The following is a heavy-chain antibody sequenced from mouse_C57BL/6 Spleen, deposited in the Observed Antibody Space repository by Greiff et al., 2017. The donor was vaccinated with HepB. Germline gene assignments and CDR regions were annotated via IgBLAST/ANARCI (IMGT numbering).Heavy chain of an antibody. D-gene: IGHD1-1*01. Sequence: QVQLQQSGAELMKPGASVKLSCKATGYTFTGYWIEWVKQRPGHGLEWIGEILPGSGSTNYNEKFKGKATFTADTSSNTAYMQLSSLTTEDSAIYYCASRGGVTTVVDYFDYWGQGTTLTVSS. CDR3: ASRGGVTTVVDYFDY. CDR1: GYTFTGYW. V-gene: IGHV1-9*01. CDR2: ILPGSGST. J-gene: IGHJ2*01.